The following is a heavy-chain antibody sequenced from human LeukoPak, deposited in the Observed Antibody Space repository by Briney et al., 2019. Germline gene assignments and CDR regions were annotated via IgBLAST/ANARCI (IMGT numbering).Heavy chain of an antibody. V-gene: IGHV1-2*02. CDR1: GYPFTGYY. J-gene: IGHJ3*02. Sequence: ASVKVSCKASGYPFTGYYMHWVRQDPGQGLEWMGWINPNSGTNYAQKFQGRVTMATDTSINTAYMELSRLRSDDTAVYYCARYGGLYAFDIWGQGTMVTVSS. CDR2: INPNSGT. CDR3: ARYGGLYAFDI. D-gene: IGHD3-16*01.